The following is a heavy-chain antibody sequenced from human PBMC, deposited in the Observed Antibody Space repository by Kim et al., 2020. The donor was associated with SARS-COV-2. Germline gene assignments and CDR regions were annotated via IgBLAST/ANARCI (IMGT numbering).Heavy chain of an antibody. D-gene: IGHD3-3*01. CDR3: ARDQEGYVFWSGYSSFDY. J-gene: IGHJ4*02. Sequence: ASVKVSCKASGYTFTSYYMHWVRQAPGQGLEWMGIINPSGGSTSYAQKFQGRVTMTRDTSTSTVYMELRSLRSEDTAVYYCARDQEGYVFWSGYSSFDYWGQGTLVTVSS. CDR2: INPSGGST. CDR1: GYTFTSYY. V-gene: IGHV1-46*01.